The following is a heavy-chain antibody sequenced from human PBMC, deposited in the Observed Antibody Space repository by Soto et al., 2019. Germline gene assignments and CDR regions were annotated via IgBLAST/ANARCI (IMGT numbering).Heavy chain of an antibody. Sequence: WGSLLISCAASVFTFSSYAMSWVRQAPGKGLEWVSAISGSGGSTYYADSVKGRFTISRDNSKNTLYLQMNSLRAEDTAVYYCAKVKQLVYFDYWGQGTLVTAPQ. CDR3: AKVKQLVYFDY. V-gene: IGHV3-23*01. D-gene: IGHD6-13*01. CDR2: ISGSGGST. CDR1: VFTFSSYA. J-gene: IGHJ4*02.